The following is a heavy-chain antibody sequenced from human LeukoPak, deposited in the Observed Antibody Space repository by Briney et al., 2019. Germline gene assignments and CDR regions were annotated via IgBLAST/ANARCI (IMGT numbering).Heavy chain of an antibody. D-gene: IGHD5-12*01. CDR2: ISDSSSYT. CDR3: ARRYTGYGILDY. Sequence: PGGSLRLSCAASGFTVSSNYMTWVRRAPRKGLEWVSYISDSSSYTDYADSVKGRFTISRDNSKNSLYLQMNSLRAEDTAVYYCARRYTGYGILDYWGQGTLVTVSS. J-gene: IGHJ4*02. V-gene: IGHV3-11*03. CDR1: GFTVSSNY.